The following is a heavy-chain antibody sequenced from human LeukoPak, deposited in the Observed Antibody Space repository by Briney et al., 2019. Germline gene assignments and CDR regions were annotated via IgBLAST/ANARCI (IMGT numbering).Heavy chain of an antibody. CDR1: GYTFTNYG. Sequence: ASLNVSCKASGYTFTNYGITWVRQAPGQGLEWMGWISADDGATSSAQRVQGRLTMTIDTSTNTTYMELRSLRSDDTAVFYCARGILNRDGSVSAIDSWGQGTLVTVSS. CDR2: ISADDGAT. D-gene: IGHD1-1*01. J-gene: IGHJ4*02. V-gene: IGHV1-18*01. CDR3: ARGILNRDGSVSAIDS.